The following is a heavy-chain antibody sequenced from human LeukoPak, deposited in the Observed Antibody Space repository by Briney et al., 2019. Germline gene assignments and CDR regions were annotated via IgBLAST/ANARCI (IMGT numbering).Heavy chain of an antibody. J-gene: IGHJ4*02. CDR3: AREGYDSAFDY. CDR1: GFTFRSYR. Sequence: GGSLRLSCAASGFTFRSYRMNWVRQAPGKGLECVSYADSVKGRFTISRDNAKNSLYLQMNSLRVEDTAVYYCAREGYDSAFDYWGQGTPVTVSS. V-gene: IGHV3-21*01. D-gene: IGHD3-3*01.